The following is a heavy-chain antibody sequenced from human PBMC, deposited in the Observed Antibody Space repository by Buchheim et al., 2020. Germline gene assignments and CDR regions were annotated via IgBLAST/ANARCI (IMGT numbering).Heavy chain of an antibody. V-gene: IGHV3-74*01. J-gene: IGHJ4*02. CDR2: ISSDCSGT. D-gene: IGHD1-26*01. CDR1: GFTFSSHW. Sequence: EVQLVESGGGLVQTGGSLRVSCAASGFTFSSHWIHWVRQAPGKGLALVSRISSDCSGTNYSDSVKGRFTVSSANAHHTLYLQMNSLRAEDTAVYYCARARYSGSWFDYWGQGTL. CDR3: ARARYSGSWFDY.